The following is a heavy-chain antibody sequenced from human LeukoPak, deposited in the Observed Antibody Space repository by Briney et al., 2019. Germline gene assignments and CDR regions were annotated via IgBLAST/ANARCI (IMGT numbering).Heavy chain of an antibody. CDR2: IYYSGNT. D-gene: IGHD3/OR15-3a*01. CDR3: ARQTGSGLFILP. Sequence: SETLSLTCTVSGGSISSSSYYWGWLRQPPGKGLEWIGSIYYSGNTYYNASLKSQVSISIDTSKNQFSLRLTSVTAADTAVYYRARQTGSGLFILPGGQGTLVTVSS. J-gene: IGHJ4*02. CDR1: GGSISSSSYY. V-gene: IGHV4-39*01.